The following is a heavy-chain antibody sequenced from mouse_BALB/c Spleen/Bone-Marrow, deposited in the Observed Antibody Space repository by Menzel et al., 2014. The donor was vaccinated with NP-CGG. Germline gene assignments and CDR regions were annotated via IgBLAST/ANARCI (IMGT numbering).Heavy chain of an antibody. CDR1: GYTFTSYW. CDR3: ARDWYFDV. Sequence: VKLVESGAELAKPGASVKMSCKASGYTFTSYWMHWVKQRPGQGLEWIGYINPSTCYTEYNQKFKDKATLTADKSSSTAYMQLSSLTSEDSAVYYCARDWYFDVWGAGTTVTVSS. CDR2: INPSTCYT. V-gene: IGHV1-7*01. J-gene: IGHJ1*01.